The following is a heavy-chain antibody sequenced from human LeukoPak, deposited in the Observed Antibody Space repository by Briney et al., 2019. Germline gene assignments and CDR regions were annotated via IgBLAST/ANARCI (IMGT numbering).Heavy chain of an antibody. Sequence: ASVKVSCKASGYTFTDYYILWVRQAPGQGLEWMGWMNPNSGGTNYGQKFQGRVTMTRDTSISTAYMELSRLRSDDTAVYYCAREDYGDRRYSNWGQGALVTVSS. CDR3: AREDYGDRRYSN. V-gene: IGHV1-2*02. D-gene: IGHD4-17*01. CDR2: MNPNSGGT. CDR1: GYTFTDYY. J-gene: IGHJ4*02.